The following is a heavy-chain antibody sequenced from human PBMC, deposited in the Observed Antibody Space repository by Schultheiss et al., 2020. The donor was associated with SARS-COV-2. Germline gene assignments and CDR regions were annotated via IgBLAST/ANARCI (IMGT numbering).Heavy chain of an antibody. D-gene: IGHD3-3*02. CDR2: ITYDGNHQ. CDR1: GFTVSPYG. Sequence: GGSLRLSCVSSGFTVSPYGRLWVRQGPGKGLEWVAVITYDGNHQWYADSVKGRFTISRDNSKNSLYLQMNSLRDEDTAVYYCARSITHSPYYFDYWGQGTLVTVSS. V-gene: IGHV3-33*05. CDR3: ARSITHSPYYFDY. J-gene: IGHJ4*02.